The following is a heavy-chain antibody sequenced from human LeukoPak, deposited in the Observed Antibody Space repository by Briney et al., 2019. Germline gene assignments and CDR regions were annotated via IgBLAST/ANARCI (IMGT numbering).Heavy chain of an antibody. CDR2: IYTSGST. CDR3: AREGYGFWSGYLPFDY. Sequence: SQTLSLTCTVSGGSISSGSYYWRWIRQPAGRGLEWIGRIYTSGSTNYNPSLKSRVTISVDTSKNQFSLKLSSVTAADTAVYYCAREGYGFWSGYLPFDYWGQGTLVTVSS. D-gene: IGHD3-3*01. J-gene: IGHJ4*02. V-gene: IGHV4-61*02. CDR1: GGSISSGSYY.